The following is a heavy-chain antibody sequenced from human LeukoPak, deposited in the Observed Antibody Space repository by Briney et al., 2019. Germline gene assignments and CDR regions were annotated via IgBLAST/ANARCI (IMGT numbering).Heavy chain of an antibody. CDR3: TTDDYGY. Sequence: GGSLRLSCAASGFTFSEAWMSWVRQAPGKGLEWVGRIQSKTDGRTTDYAAPVKDRFTISRDDSKNTLYLQMNSLKTEDTAVYYCTTDDYGYWGQGTLVNVSS. CDR1: GFTFSEAW. CDR2: IQSKTDGRTT. J-gene: IGHJ4*02. V-gene: IGHV3-15*01. D-gene: IGHD4-17*01.